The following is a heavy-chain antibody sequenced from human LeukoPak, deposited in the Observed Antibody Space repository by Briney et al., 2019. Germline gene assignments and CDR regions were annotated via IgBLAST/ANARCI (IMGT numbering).Heavy chain of an antibody. V-gene: IGHV1-24*01. CDR2: FDPEDGET. CDR1: GYTLTELS. J-gene: IGHJ4*02. Sequence: ASVKVSCKVSGYTLTELSMHWVRQAPGKGLEWMGGFDPEDGETIYAQKFQGRVTMTEDTSTDTAYMELSSLRSEDTAVYYCATGKGITAAGIPQFDYWGQGTLVTVSS. D-gene: IGHD6-13*01. CDR3: ATGKGITAAGIPQFDY.